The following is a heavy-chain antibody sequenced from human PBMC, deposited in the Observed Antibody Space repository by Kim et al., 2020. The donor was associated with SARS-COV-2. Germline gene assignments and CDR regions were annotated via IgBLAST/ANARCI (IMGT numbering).Heavy chain of an antibody. D-gene: IGHD6-13*01. CDR3: ARHKPGIAAAGNIGWFDP. Sequence: KGRVTISVDTSKNQFSRKLSSVTAADTAVYYCARHKPGIAAAGNIGWFDPWGQGTLVTVSS. V-gene: IGHV4-39*01. J-gene: IGHJ5*02.